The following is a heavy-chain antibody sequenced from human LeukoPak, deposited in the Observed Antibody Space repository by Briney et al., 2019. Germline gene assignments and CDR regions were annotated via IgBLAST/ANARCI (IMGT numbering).Heavy chain of an antibody. Sequence: ASVKVSCKASGYTFTGYYMHWVRQAPGQGLEWMGWINPNSGGTNYAQKFQDRVTMTRDTSISTAYMELSRLRSDDTAVYYCARGSYYDSSGYYYEDYWGQGTLVTVSS. CDR2: INPNSGGT. D-gene: IGHD3-22*01. CDR1: GYTFTGYY. J-gene: IGHJ4*02. V-gene: IGHV1-2*02. CDR3: ARGSYYDSSGYYYEDY.